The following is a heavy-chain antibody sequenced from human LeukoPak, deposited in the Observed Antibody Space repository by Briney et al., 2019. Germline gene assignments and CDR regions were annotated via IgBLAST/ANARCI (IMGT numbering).Heavy chain of an antibody. D-gene: IGHD4-23*01. CDR1: GFTFSSYW. Sequence: GGSLRLSCAASGFTFSSYWMSWVRQAPGKGLEWVANIKQDGSEKYYVDSVKGRFTISRDNAKNSLYLQMNSLRAEDTALYYCAKDTLYGGKKLGAFDIWGQGTMVTVSS. V-gene: IGHV3-7*03. CDR2: IKQDGSEK. J-gene: IGHJ3*02. CDR3: AKDTLYGGKKLGAFDI.